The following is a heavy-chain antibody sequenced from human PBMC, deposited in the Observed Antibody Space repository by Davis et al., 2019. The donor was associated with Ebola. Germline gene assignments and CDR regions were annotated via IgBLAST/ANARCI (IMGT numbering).Heavy chain of an antibody. J-gene: IGHJ2*01. CDR1: GYSFTRYR. CDR3: ARLYGPGHYLNWYFNL. Sequence: GESLKISCQGSGYSFTRYRIAWVRQMPGKGLEWMGIIYPGDPDTRYSPSFQGQVTISADKSISTAYLQWDSLQASDTAVYYCARLYGPGHYLNWYFNLWGRGTLVTVSS. V-gene: IGHV5-51*01. D-gene: IGHD3-10*01. CDR2: IYPGDPDT.